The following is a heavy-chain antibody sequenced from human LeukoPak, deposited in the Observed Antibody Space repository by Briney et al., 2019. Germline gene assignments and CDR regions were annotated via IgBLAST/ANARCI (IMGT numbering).Heavy chain of an antibody. CDR1: GFTFSIYW. Sequence: GGSLRLSCAVSGFTFSIYWMHWVRQAPGKGLVWVSRINGDGSSTTYADSVKGRFTISRDNAKNTVYLQMNSLSAEDTAVYYCARSVVTATPHYFQHWGQGTLVTVSS. CDR3: ARSVVTATPHYFQH. CDR2: INGDGSST. J-gene: IGHJ1*01. D-gene: IGHD2-21*02. V-gene: IGHV3-74*03.